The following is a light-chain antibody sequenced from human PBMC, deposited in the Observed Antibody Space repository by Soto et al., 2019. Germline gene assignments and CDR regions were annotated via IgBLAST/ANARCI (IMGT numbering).Light chain of an antibody. J-gene: IGLJ1*01. CDR2: EVT. CDR1: SSDVGGYDY. Sequence: QSALTQPASVSGSPGQSITISCTGTSSDVGGYDYVSWYQQHPGTAPRLIIFEVTNRPSGVSNRFSGSKSGNTASLTISGVQAEDEADYYCTSYTSSSTQVFGTGTKVTVL. V-gene: IGLV2-14*01. CDR3: TSYTSSSTQV.